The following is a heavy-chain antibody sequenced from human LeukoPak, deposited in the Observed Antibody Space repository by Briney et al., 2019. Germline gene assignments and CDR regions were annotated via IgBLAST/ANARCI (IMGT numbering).Heavy chain of an antibody. Sequence: PSETLSLTCTVSGGSISSSGYYWRWIRQHPGKGLEWIGSIYYSGTTYYNPSLKSRITISVDTSKNQFSLKLSSVTAADTAVYYCTRHNDYGDWHYFDSWGQGSLVTVSS. CDR1: GGSISSSGYY. CDR2: IYYSGTT. D-gene: IGHD4-17*01. J-gene: IGHJ4*02. CDR3: TRHNDYGDWHYFDS. V-gene: IGHV4-39*01.